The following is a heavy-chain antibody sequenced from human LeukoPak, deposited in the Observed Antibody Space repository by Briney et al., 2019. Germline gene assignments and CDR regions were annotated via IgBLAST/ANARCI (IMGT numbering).Heavy chain of an antibody. CDR1: GFTFSSYW. D-gene: IGHD3-9*01. V-gene: IGHV3-7*01. CDR3: ARDRWAILTGSENYYFYGMDV. J-gene: IGHJ6*02. Sequence: GGSLRLSGAASGFTFSSYWMSWVRQARGKGLEWVANIKQDGSEKTYVDSVKGRFTISRDNAKNSLYLQMNSLRAEDTAVYYCARDRWAILTGSENYYFYGMDVWGQGTTVTVSS. CDR2: IKQDGSEK.